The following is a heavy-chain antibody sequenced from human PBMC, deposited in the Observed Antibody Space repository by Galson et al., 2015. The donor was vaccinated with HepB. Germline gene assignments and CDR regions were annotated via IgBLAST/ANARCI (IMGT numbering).Heavy chain of an antibody. J-gene: IGHJ2*01. D-gene: IGHD3-16*02. CDR3: ATVGSLRLRLGELSLYQEAQRYFDL. Sequence: SVKVSCKVSGYTLTELFMHWVRQAPGKGLEWMGGFDPEDGETIYAQKFQGRVTMTEDTSTDTAYMELSSLRSEDTAVYYCATVGSLRLRLGELSLYQEAQRYFDLWGRGTLVTVSS. CDR2: FDPEDGET. V-gene: IGHV1-24*01. CDR1: GYTLTELF.